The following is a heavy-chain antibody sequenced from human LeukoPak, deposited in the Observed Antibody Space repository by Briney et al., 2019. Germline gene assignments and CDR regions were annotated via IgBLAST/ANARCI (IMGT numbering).Heavy chain of an antibody. CDR2: ISSSGSTI. J-gene: IGHJ4*02. CDR1: GFTFSDYY. Sequence: SGGSLRLSCAASGFTFSDYYMSWIRQAPGKGLEWVSYISSSGSTIYYADSVKGRFTISRDNAKNSLYLQMNSLRAEDTAVYYCARATWVGRYFDWFMRYYFDYWGQGTLVTVSS. D-gene: IGHD3-9*01. CDR3: ARATWVGRYFDWFMRYYFDY. V-gene: IGHV3-11*01.